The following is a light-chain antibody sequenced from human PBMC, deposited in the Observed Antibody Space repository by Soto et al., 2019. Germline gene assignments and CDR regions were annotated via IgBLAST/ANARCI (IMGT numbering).Light chain of an antibody. CDR1: QSVSGSY. CDR2: GAS. Sequence: EIVLTQSPGTLSLSPGESATLSCRASQSVSGSYLAWYQHKLGQAPRLLIYGASSRATGIPDRFSGSGSGTDFTLTISRLEPEDFAVYYCQQYGSSPYTFGQGTKLVIK. J-gene: IGKJ2*01. V-gene: IGKV3-20*01. CDR3: QQYGSSPYT.